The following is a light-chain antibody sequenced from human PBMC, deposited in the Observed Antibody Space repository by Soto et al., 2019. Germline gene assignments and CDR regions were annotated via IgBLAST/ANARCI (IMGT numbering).Light chain of an antibody. CDR3: KQYGSSLWT. CDR1: QSVSSNY. CDR2: GAY. Sequence: EIVLTQSPGTLSLSPGERATLSCRASQSVSSNYLAWYQQKPGQAPRVLIYGAYSRATGIQDRFSGSGSGTDFTLTIRRLEPEDFAVYYCKQYGSSLWTFGQGTKVDIK. V-gene: IGKV3-20*01. J-gene: IGKJ1*01.